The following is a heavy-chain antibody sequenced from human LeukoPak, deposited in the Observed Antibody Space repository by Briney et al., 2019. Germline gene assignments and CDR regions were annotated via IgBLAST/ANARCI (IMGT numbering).Heavy chain of an antibody. CDR3: AKGGGWLYYFDY. J-gene: IGHJ4*02. D-gene: IGHD6-19*01. CDR1: GFTFSTFA. V-gene: IGHV3-23*01. Sequence: PGGSLRLSCAASGFTFSTFAMNWVRQAPGKGLEWVSAISGRGESTYYADSVRGRFTISRDNSKNTLYLQINSLRAEDTAVYYCAKGGGWLYYFDYWGQGTLVTVSS. CDR2: ISGRGEST.